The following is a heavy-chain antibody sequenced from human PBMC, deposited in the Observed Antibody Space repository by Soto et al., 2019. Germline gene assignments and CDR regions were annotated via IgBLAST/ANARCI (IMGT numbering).Heavy chain of an antibody. D-gene: IGHD2-8*01. CDR2: INPNSGGT. Sequence: ASVKGSCKASGYTFTSYGISWVRQAPSQGLEWMGWINPNSGGTNYAQKFQGRVTMTRDTSISTAYMGLSRLRSDDTAVYYCARGDSTDCSNGVCSFFYNHDMDVWGQGTTVTVSS. CDR1: GYTFTSYG. V-gene: IGHV1-2*02. CDR3: ARGDSTDCSNGVCSFFYNHDMDV. J-gene: IGHJ6*02.